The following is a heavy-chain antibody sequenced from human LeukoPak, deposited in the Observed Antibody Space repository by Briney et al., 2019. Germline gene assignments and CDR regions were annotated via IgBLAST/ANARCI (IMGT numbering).Heavy chain of an antibody. CDR2: INPSGGST. Sequence: ASVKVSCKASGYTFTSYYMHWVRQAPGQGLEWMGLINPSGGSTSYAQKFQGRVTMTRDTSTSTVYMELSSLRSEDTAVYYCARGGYCSSTSCYDWFDPWGQGTLVTVSS. J-gene: IGHJ5*02. V-gene: IGHV1-46*01. CDR3: ARGGYCSSTSCYDWFDP. CDR1: GYTFTSYY. D-gene: IGHD2-2*01.